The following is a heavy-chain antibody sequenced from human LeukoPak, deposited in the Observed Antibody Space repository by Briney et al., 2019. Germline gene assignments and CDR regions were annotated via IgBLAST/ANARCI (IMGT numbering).Heavy chain of an antibody. D-gene: IGHD2-2*01. V-gene: IGHV1-18*01. CDR1: GYIFTTYG. CDR3: ARAWDCSSTTCYVYFDY. J-gene: IGHJ4*02. CDR2: ISAHIGNT. Sequence: GATVKVSCKTSGYIFTTYGISWVRHTPAQGLEWMGCISAHIGNTNYAQKLPGRVTMTTDTSTSTAYMELRSLTSDDTAVYYCARAWDCSSTTCYVYFDYWGQGSLVTVSS.